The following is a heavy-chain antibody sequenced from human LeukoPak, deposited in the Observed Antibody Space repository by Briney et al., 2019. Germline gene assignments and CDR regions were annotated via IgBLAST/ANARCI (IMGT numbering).Heavy chain of an antibody. J-gene: IGHJ5*02. Sequence: SQTLSLTCTVSGGSISSGSYYWSWIRQPAGKGLEWIGRIYTSGSTNYNPSLKSRVTISVDTSKNQLSLNLTSVTAADTAIYYCARDRWFDPWGQGTLVTVSS. CDR1: GGSISSGSYY. CDR2: IYTSGST. V-gene: IGHV4-61*02. CDR3: ARDRWFDP.